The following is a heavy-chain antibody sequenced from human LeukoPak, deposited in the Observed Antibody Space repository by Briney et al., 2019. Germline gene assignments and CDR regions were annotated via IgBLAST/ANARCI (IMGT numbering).Heavy chain of an antibody. CDR2: TYYRTEWHN. V-gene: IGHV6-1*01. J-gene: IGHJ4*02. D-gene: IGHD5-18*01. Sequence: SQTLSLTCALSGDSVSSNSAAWNWIRQSPSRGLEWLGRTYYRTEWHNDYAVSVKSRIIISPDTSKNQFSLQLKSVTPEDTAVYDCARDLAGFGGYSYGMVDYWGQGTLVTVSS. CDR3: ARDLAGFGGYSYGMVDY. CDR1: GDSVSSNSAA.